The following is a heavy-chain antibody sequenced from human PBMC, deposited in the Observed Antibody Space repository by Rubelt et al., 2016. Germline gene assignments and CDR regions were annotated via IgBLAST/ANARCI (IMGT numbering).Heavy chain of an antibody. Sequence: EVQLLESGGGLVQPGGSLRLSCAASGFTFSNFWMHWVRQTPGKGLVWVSRISSAGISTAYADSVKGRFTVSRDTAKNTLYLQMNSLGAEDTAVYYCARHSEEYYYYYMDVWGKGTTVTVSS. CDR2: ISSAGIST. V-gene: IGHV3-74*01. D-gene: IGHD5-18*01. CDR3: ARHSEEYYYYYMDV. CDR1: GFTFSNFW. J-gene: IGHJ6*03.